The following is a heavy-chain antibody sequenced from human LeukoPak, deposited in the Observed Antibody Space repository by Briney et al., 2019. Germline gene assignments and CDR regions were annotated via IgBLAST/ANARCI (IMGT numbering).Heavy chain of an antibody. V-gene: IGHV1-69*06. CDR3: ARSKYYYDSSGYSEYFDY. CDR2: IIPIFGTA. Sequence: SVNVSCMASRGTFSRYAISWVRQAPGQGLEWMGGIIPIFGTANYAQKFQGRVTITADKSTSTAYMELSSLRSDDTAVYYCARSKYYYDSSGYSEYFDYWGQGTLVTVSS. CDR1: RGTFSRYA. J-gene: IGHJ4*02. D-gene: IGHD3-22*01.